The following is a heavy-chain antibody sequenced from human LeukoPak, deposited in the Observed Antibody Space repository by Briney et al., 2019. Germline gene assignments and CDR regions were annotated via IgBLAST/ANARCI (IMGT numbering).Heavy chain of an antibody. CDR3: ARDKGIAAAGTACWFDP. V-gene: IGHV4-34*01. Sequence: SETLSLTCAVYGGSFSGYYWSWIRQPPGKGLEWIGEINHSGSTNYNPSLKSRVTISVDTSKNQFSLKLSSVTAADTAVYYCARDKGIAAAGTACWFDPWGQGTLVTVSS. J-gene: IGHJ5*02. CDR2: INHSGST. D-gene: IGHD6-13*01. CDR1: GGSFSGYY.